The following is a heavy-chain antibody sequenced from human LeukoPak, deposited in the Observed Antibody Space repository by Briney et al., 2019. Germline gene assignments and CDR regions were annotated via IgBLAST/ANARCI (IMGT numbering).Heavy chain of an antibody. CDR2: IYYSGST. J-gene: IGHJ5*02. Sequence: SETLSLTCTVSGGSISSYYWSWLRQPPGKGLEWIGYIYYSGSTNYNPSLKSRVTISVDTSKNQFSLKLSSVTAADTAVYYCARGLRDYYGSGRHLGWFDPWGQGTLVTVSS. CDR3: ARGLRDYYGSGRHLGWFDP. D-gene: IGHD3-10*01. V-gene: IGHV4-59*01. CDR1: GGSISSYY.